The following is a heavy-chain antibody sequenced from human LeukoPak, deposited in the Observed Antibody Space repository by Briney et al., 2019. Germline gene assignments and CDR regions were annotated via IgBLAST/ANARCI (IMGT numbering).Heavy chain of an antibody. J-gene: IGHJ4*02. D-gene: IGHD3-16*01. CDR2: IKYNGYT. V-gene: IGHV4-59*01. Sequence: SETLSLTCTLSGGSINNDYWSWIRQPPGKGLEWLGYIKYNGYTNYNPSLKSRVTMSIDASKKQFSLKLSSVTAADTAVYYCARSKMLLREGFDYWGQGTLVTVSS. CDR1: GGSINNDY. CDR3: ARSKMLLREGFDY.